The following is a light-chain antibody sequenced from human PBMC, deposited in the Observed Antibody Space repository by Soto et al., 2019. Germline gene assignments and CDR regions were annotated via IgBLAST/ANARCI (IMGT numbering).Light chain of an antibody. Sequence: EIEMTQSPATLSVSPGERASLSFRASQSVSSNLAWYQQKPGQPPRLLIYGASTRATGIPARFSGSGSGTEFTLTISSLQSEDFAVYYCQQYNNWPPITFGQGTRREIK. V-gene: IGKV3D-15*01. CDR2: GAS. J-gene: IGKJ5*01. CDR3: QQYNNWPPIT. CDR1: QSVSSN.